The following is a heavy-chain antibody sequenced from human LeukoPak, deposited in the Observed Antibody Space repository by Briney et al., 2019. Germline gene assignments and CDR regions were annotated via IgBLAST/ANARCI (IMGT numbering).Heavy chain of an antibody. CDR3: TTDTYYYGSGSYFRTTEY. D-gene: IGHD3-10*01. CDR1: GFTFSTYA. J-gene: IGHJ4*02. V-gene: IGHV3-48*01. Sequence: GGSLRLSCAASGFTFSTYAMNWVRQAPGKGLEWVAYISGSSGTIYYADSVKGRFTISRDNAKNSLYLQLNSLKTEDTAVYYCTTDTYYYGSGSYFRTTEYWGQGTLVTVSS. CDR2: ISGSSGTI.